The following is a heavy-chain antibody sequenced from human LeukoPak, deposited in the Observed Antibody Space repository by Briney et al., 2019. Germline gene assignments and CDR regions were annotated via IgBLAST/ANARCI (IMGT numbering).Heavy chain of an antibody. V-gene: IGHV3-20*03. Sequence: GSLGLPLGASGFHFCDFCLGWGPQASGKGVEGGPWFNWDGGRPGFADSVKGRFTISRDNAKNSLYLQMNSLRAEDTALYYCARGTLYYDFWSGYPRGDYYYYMDVWGKGTTVTVSS. J-gene: IGHJ6*03. CDR2: FNWDGGRP. D-gene: IGHD3-3*01. CDR1: GFHFCDFC. CDR3: ARGTLYYDFWSGYPRGDYYYYMDV.